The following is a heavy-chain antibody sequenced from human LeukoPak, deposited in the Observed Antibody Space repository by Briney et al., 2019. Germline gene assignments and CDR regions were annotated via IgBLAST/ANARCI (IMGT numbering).Heavy chain of an antibody. CDR2: INHSGST. CDR1: GGSFSGYY. J-gene: IGHJ4*02. Sequence: PSETLSLTCAVYGGSFSGYYWSWIRQPPGKGLEWIGEINHSGSTNYNPSLKSRVTISVDTSKNQFSLKLSSVTAADTAVYNCARGRLGYCSGGSCYRLDYWGQGTLVTVSS. V-gene: IGHV4-34*01. CDR3: ARGRLGYCSGGSCYRLDY. D-gene: IGHD2-15*01.